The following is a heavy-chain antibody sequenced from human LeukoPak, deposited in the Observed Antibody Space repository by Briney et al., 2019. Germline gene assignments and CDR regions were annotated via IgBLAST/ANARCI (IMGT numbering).Heavy chain of an antibody. CDR1: GFTLSSYG. J-gene: IGHJ4*02. D-gene: IGHD3-10*01. Sequence: GGSLRLSCAASGFTLSSYGMHWVRQAPGKGLEWVAVISYDGSNKYYADSVKGRFTISRDNSKNTLYLQMNSLRAEDTAVYYCVGLLWFGELSHYWGQGTLVIVSS. CDR2: ISYDGSNK. V-gene: IGHV3-30*03. CDR3: VGLLWFGELSHY.